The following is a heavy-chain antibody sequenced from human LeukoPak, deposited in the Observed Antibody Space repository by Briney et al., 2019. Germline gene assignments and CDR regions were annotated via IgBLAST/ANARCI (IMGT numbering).Heavy chain of an antibody. J-gene: IGHJ6*02. CDR1: GFTFSSYD. CDR2: ISTSGSTI. CDR3: ARVGSGYYPRSGYYYYGMDV. V-gene: IGHV3-48*03. Sequence: PGGSLRLSCAASGFTFSSYDMNWVRQAPGKGLEWVSYISTSGSTIYYADSVKGRFTISRDNAKNLLYLQMNSLRAEDTAVYYCARVGSGYYPRSGYYYYGMDVWGQGTTVTVSS. D-gene: IGHD3-3*01.